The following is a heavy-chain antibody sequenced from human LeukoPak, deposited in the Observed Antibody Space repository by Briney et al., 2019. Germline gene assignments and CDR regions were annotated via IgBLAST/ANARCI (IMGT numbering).Heavy chain of an antibody. CDR2: IVVGSGNT. V-gene: IGHV1-58*01. J-gene: IGHJ4*02. Sequence: SVKVSCKASGFAFTSSVVQWVRQARGQRLEWIGWIVVGSGNTNYAQKFQERVTITRDMSTSTAYMELSSLRFEDTAVYYCAADRAGSYLRFVYWGQGTPVTVSS. D-gene: IGHD3-10*01. CDR1: GFAFTSSV. CDR3: AADRAGSYLRFVY.